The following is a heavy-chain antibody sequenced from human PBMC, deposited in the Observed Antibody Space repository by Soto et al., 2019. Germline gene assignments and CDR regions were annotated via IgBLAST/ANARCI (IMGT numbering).Heavy chain of an antibody. D-gene: IGHD6-13*01. J-gene: IGHJ4*02. CDR2: ISGSGGTT. CDR1: GFTFSSYA. Sequence: EVQLLESGGGLVQPGGSLRLSCAASGFTFSSYAMSWVRQAPGKGLEWVSAISGSGGTTYYADSVKGRFTISRDNSKNTLYLQMNSLRAEDTAVYYCATRPARSSARPFDYWGQGTLVTVSA. CDR3: ATRPARSSARPFDY. V-gene: IGHV3-23*01.